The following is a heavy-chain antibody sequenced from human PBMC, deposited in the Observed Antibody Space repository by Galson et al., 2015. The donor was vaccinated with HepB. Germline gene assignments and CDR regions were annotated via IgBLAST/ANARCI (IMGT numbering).Heavy chain of an antibody. CDR2: IKQDGSEK. CDR3: ARLSVAADGLDV. V-gene: IGHV3-7*01. CDR1: GFTFGNFW. J-gene: IGHJ6*02. Sequence: SLRLSCAASGFTFGNFWMSWVRQAPGKGLEWVANIKQDGSEKYYMDSVEGRFTISRDNAKNSLDLEMNGLRAEDTAVYYCARLSVAADGLDVWGRGTTVTVSS. D-gene: IGHD6-13*01.